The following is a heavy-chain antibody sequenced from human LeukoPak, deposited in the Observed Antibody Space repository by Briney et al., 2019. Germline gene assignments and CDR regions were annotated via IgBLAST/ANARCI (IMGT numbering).Heavy chain of an antibody. V-gene: IGHV3-11*01. CDR3: SRYCSSTSCLFDY. Sequence: GGSLRLSCAASGFTFSDYYMSWIRQALGKGLEWVSYISSSGSTIYYADSVKGRFTISRGNAKNSLYLQMNSLRAEDTAVYYCSRYCSSTSCLFDYWGQGTLVTVSS. J-gene: IGHJ4*02. D-gene: IGHD2-2*01. CDR2: ISSSGSTI. CDR1: GFTFSDYY.